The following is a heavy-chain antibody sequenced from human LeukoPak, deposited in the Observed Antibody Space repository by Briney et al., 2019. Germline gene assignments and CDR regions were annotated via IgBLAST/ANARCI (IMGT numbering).Heavy chain of an antibody. V-gene: IGHV3-48*03. J-gene: IGHJ4*02. CDR3: AREGYCSGCRCYGDLDY. Sequence: GGSLRLSCAASGFTFSSYEMNWVRQAPGKGLEWVSYISSSGSTIYYADSVKGRFTISRDNAKNSLYLQMNSLRAEDTAVYYCAREGYCSGCRCYGDLDYWGQGTLDTVSS. CDR2: ISSSGSTI. CDR1: GFTFSSYE. D-gene: IGHD2-15*01.